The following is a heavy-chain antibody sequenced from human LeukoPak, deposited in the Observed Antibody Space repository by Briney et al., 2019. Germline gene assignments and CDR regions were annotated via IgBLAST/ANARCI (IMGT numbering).Heavy chain of an antibody. CDR1: GYTFTGYY. V-gene: IGHV1-46*01. Sequence: ASVKVSCKASGYTFTGYYMHWVRQAPGQGLEWMGIINPSDGSIAYAQKFQGRVTMTRDTSTSTVYMELSSLRSDDTAVYYCARVGGQWLVPASPVSQDDSDIWGQGTMVTVSS. CDR3: ARVGGQWLVPASPVSQDDSDI. CDR2: INPSDGSI. J-gene: IGHJ3*02. D-gene: IGHD6-19*01.